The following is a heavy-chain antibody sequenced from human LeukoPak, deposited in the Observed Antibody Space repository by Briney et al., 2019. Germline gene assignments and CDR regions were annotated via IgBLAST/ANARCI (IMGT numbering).Heavy chain of an antibody. D-gene: IGHD1-26*01. CDR1: IDSFSNYH. J-gene: IGHJ5*02. Sequence: PSETLSLTCAVYIDSFSNYHWNWIRQTPAKGMEWIGEVNESGGTNISPSLRSRVILSVDTSKNQFSLKLISVTVADTAIYDWARGQGATVPQVGKNWFDPWGQGTLVTVSS. CDR2: VNESGGT. V-gene: IGHV4-34*01. CDR3: ARGQGATVPQVGKNWFDP.